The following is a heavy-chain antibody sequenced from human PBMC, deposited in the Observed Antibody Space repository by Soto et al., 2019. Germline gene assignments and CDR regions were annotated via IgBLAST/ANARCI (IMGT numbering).Heavy chain of an antibody. CDR1: SGSISSSNW. J-gene: IGHJ4*02. D-gene: IGHD3-10*01. CDR3: AIDSMVRGGLLY. CDR2: IYHSGST. V-gene: IGHV4-4*02. Sequence: QVQLQESGPGLVKPSGTLSLTCAVSSGSISSSNWWSWVRQPPGKGLEWIGEIYHSGSTNYNPSLNSRVTITVDKSKSQFSLKLSSVTAADTAVYYCAIDSMVRGGLLYWGQGTMVTVSS.